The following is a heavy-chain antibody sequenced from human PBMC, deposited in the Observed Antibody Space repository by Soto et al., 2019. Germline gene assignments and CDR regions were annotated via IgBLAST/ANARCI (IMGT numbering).Heavy chain of an antibody. Sequence: GGSLRLSCAASGFTFSSYWMHWVRQAPGKGLVWVSRINSDGSSTSYADSVKGRFTISRDNAKNTLYLQMNSLRAEDTAGYYCARDTPEELVPPAVDYWGQGTLVTVSS. D-gene: IGHD6-13*01. CDR3: ARDTPEELVPPAVDY. CDR1: GFTFSSYW. V-gene: IGHV3-74*01. CDR2: INSDGSST. J-gene: IGHJ4*02.